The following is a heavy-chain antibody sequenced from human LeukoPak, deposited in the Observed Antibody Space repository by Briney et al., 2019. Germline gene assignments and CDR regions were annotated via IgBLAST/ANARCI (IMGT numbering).Heavy chain of an antibody. J-gene: IGHJ4*02. V-gene: IGHV4-38-2*02. D-gene: IGHD5-12*01. Sequence: SETLSLTCTVSGYSISSGYYWGWIRQPPGKGLEWIGSIYHSGSTYYNPSLKSRVTISVDTSKNQFSLKLSSVTAADTAVYYCARDGGYEYYVDYWGQGTLVTVSS. CDR1: GYSISSGYY. CDR2: IYHSGST. CDR3: ARDGGYEYYVDY.